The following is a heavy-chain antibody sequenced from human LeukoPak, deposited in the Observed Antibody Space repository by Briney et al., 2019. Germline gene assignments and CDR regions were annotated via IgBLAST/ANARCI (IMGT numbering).Heavy chain of an antibody. V-gene: IGHV3-66*01. CDR1: GFTVSSNY. CDR2: IFSGGST. D-gene: IGHD3-22*01. J-gene: IGHJ4*02. Sequence: GGSLRLSCAVSGFTVSSNYMRWVRQAPGKGLEWVSVIFSGGSTYYADFVKGRFTISRDDSKNTVYLQMNSLRDEDTSVYFCARGGESSGYYYADYWGQGTLVTVSS. CDR3: ARGGESSGYYYADY.